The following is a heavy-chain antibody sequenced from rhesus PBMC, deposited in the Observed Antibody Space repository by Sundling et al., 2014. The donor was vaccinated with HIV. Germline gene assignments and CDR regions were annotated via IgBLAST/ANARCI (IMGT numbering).Heavy chain of an antibody. Sequence: EVQLVESGGGLVQPGGSLRLSCAASGFTFSTYYMHWVRQAQGKGLEWVGVIRNKANSYTTEYGAAVKGRFTISRDDSKKMLYLQMNSLKTEDTAVYYCMDSLGYWGQGVLVTVSS. V-gene: IGHV3-13*01. D-gene: IGHD2-33*01. CDR3: MDSLGY. CDR2: IRNKANSYTT. CDR1: GFTFSTYY. J-gene: IGHJ4*01.